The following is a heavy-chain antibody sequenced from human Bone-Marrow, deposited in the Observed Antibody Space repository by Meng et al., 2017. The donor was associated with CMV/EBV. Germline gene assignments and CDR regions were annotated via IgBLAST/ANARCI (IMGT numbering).Heavy chain of an antibody. CDR2: IWYDGSKK. CDR1: GFTFSSYG. D-gene: IGHD1-1*01. J-gene: IGHJ4*01. Sequence: GESLKISCAASGFTFSSYGMHWVRQAPGKGLEWVAVIWYDGSKKYYADSVKGRFTISRDKSKNTLYLQMNSLRAEDTAVYYCAKDRGWESYSLDDWGQGTLVTVSS. V-gene: IGHV3-33*03. CDR3: AKDRGWESYSLDD.